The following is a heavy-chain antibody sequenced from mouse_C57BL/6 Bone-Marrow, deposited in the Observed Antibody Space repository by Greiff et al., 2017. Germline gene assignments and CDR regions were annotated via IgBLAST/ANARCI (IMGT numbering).Heavy chain of an antibody. CDR3: AREGYYYGSSPHWYFDV. V-gene: IGHV1-72*01. J-gene: IGHJ1*03. D-gene: IGHD1-1*01. CDR2: IVPESGGT. Sequence: VQLQQPGPELVKPGASVKLSCKASGYTFTSYWMHWVKQRPGRGLEWIGRIVPESGGTKYNEKFKSKATLTVDKPSSTAYMQLSSLTSEDSAVYYCAREGYYYGSSPHWYFDVWGKGATVTVSS. CDR1: GYTFTSYW.